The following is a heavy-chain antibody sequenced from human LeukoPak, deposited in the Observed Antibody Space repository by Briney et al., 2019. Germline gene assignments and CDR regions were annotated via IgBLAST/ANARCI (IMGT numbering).Heavy chain of an antibody. CDR1: GFTFSDFY. Sequence: GGSLRLSCAASGFTFSDFYMTWIRQAPGKGPERVSYISNRGTTIHYADSVRGRFTISRDNAKKSLYLQMNGLRAEDTAVYYCARSADRSGYFREITLYYFDYWGQGTLVTVSS. CDR2: ISNRGTTI. CDR3: ARSADRSGYFREITLYYFDY. J-gene: IGHJ4*02. D-gene: IGHD3-22*01. V-gene: IGHV3-11*01.